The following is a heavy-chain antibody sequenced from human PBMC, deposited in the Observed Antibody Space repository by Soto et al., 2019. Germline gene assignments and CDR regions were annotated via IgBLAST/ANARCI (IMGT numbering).Heavy chain of an antibody. D-gene: IGHD1-1*01. Sequence: SETLSLTCTVSGGSISSSSYYWGWIRQPPGKGLEWIGSIYYSGSTYYNPSLKSRVTISVDTSKNQFSLKLSSVTAADTAVYYCARRGSGTTRYFDYWGQGTLVTVSS. V-gene: IGHV4-39*01. CDR1: GGSISSSSYY. CDR2: IYYSGST. J-gene: IGHJ4*02. CDR3: ARRGSGTTRYFDY.